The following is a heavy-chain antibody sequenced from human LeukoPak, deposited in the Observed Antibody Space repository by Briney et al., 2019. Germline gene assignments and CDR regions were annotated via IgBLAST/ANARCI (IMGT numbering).Heavy chain of an antibody. CDR2: IKQDGTEK. J-gene: IGHJ4*02. V-gene: IGHV3-7*01. Sequence: XXXSXVRQAPGKGLEWVANIKQDGTEKYYVDSVKGRFTVSRDNAKNSLYLQMNSLKTEDTAVYYCASGNDYWGQGTLVTVSS. CDR3: ASGNDY. CDR1: XX.